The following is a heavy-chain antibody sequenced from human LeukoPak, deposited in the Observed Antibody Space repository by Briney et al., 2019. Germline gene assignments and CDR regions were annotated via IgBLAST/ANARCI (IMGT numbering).Heavy chain of an antibody. J-gene: IGHJ4*02. V-gene: IGHV4-59*12. CDR1: GGSISSYY. CDR3: AREVLRYFDFDY. CDR2: IYYSGST. D-gene: IGHD3-9*01. Sequence: SETLSLTCTVSGGSISSYYWSWIRQPPGKGLEWIGSIYYSGSTYYNPSLKSRVTISVDTSKNQFSLKLSSVTAADTAVYYCAREVLRYFDFDYWGQGTLVTVSS.